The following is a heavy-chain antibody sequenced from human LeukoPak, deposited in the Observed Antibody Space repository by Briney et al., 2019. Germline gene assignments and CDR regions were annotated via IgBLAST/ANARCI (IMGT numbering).Heavy chain of an antibody. D-gene: IGHD6-19*01. J-gene: IGHJ4*02. CDR2: IYYSGST. Sequence: SETLSLTCIVSAGSISSHFWSCMRQPPGKGLEWIGYIYYSGSTTYNPSLKSRVTISVDTSKKQFSLRLSSVTAADTAVYYCATHLLGSGWSYWGQGTLVSVSS. CDR1: AGSISSHF. CDR3: ATHLLGSGWSY. V-gene: IGHV4-59*08.